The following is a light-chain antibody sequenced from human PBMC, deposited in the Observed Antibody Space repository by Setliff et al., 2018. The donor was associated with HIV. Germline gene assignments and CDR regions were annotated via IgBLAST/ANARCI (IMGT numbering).Light chain of an antibody. Sequence: QSVLTQPASVSGSPGQSIAISCTGTSSDVGGYDYVSWFQQHPGKAPKLMIHDVSKRPSGVSNRFSGSKSDNTASLTISGLQAEDEADYFCSSYTSISTYVFGTGTKVTVL. CDR1: SSDVGGYDY. CDR3: SSYTSISTYV. J-gene: IGLJ1*01. V-gene: IGLV2-14*01. CDR2: DVS.